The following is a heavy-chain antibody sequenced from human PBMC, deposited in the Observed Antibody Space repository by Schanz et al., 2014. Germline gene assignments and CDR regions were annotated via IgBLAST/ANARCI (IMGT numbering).Heavy chain of an antibody. CDR3: ARPPHDSSGYYPFDY. V-gene: IGHV3-48*04. CDR2: ITYNGGTI. Sequence: EMQLLESGGGLAQPGGSLRLSCAASGITFSSHSFNWVRQAPGKGLEWISYITYNGGTIYYADSVKGRFTISRDNAKNSLYLQMNSLRAEDTAVYYCARPPHDSSGYYPFDYWGQGTLVTVSS. D-gene: IGHD3-22*01. CDR1: GITFSSHS. J-gene: IGHJ4*02.